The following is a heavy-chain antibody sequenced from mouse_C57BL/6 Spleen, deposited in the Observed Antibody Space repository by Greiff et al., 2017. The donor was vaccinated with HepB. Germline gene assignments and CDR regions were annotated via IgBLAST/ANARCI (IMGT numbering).Heavy chain of an antibody. CDR2: IDPDTGGT. CDR1: GYTFTDYE. D-gene: IGHD1-1*01. CDR3: TRWGVVAPMDY. J-gene: IGHJ4*01. V-gene: IGHV1-15*01. Sequence: VQLQQSGAELVRPGASVTLSCKASGYTFTDYEMHWVKQTPVHGLEWIGAIDPDTGGTAYNQKFKGKAILTADKSSSTAYMELRSLTSEDSAVYYCTRWGVVAPMDYWGQGTSVTVSS.